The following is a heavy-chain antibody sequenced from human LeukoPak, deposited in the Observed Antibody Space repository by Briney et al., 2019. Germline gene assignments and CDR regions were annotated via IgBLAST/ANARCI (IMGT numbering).Heavy chain of an antibody. CDR1: GFTFSDYY. CDR2: ISTTSSYT. J-gene: IGHJ5*02. D-gene: IGHD3-10*01. CDR3: ARDRGAPFMVRGVPQGFDP. Sequence: PGGSLRLSCAASGFTFSDYYMSWIRQAPGKGLEWVSYISTTSSYTDYADSVKGRFTISRDNAKNALYLEMNSLRAEDTAVYYCARDRGAPFMVRGVPQGFDPWGQGTLVTVSS. V-gene: IGHV3-11*06.